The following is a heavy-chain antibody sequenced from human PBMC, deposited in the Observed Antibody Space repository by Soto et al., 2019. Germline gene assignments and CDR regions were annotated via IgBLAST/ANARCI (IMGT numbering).Heavy chain of an antibody. Sequence: ASVKVSCKASGYTFTGYYMHWVRQAPGQGLEWMGWINPNSGGTNYAQKFQGWVTMTRDTSISTAYMELSRLRSDDTAVYYCAIHYDYVCGSYPPPHGMDVWGQGTTVTVSS. CDR2: INPNSGGT. V-gene: IGHV1-2*04. CDR1: GYTFTGYY. J-gene: IGHJ6*02. D-gene: IGHD3-16*02. CDR3: AIHYDYVCGSYPPPHGMDV.